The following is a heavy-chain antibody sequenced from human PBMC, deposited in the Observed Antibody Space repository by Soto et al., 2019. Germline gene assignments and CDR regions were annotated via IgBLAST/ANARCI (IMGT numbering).Heavy chain of an antibody. CDR2: IKSKADGGTT. CDR1: GFTFNAAW. V-gene: IGHV3-15*01. CDR3: TIGLAAPGTNY. Sequence: VQLVESGGNLVKPGGSLRVSCAASGFTFNAAWMSWVRQAPGKGLEWVGRIKSKADGGTTDFAAPVKGRFTISRDDSKNTVYLQMNSLKIEDTAVYYCTIGLAAPGTNYWGQGTLVTVSS. J-gene: IGHJ4*02. D-gene: IGHD6-13*01.